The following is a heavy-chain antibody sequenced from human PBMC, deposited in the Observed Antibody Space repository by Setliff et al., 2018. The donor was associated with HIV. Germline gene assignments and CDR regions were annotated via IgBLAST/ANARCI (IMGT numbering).Heavy chain of an antibody. J-gene: IGHJ4*02. Sequence: PSETLSLTCTVSGAPMIDHQWNWLRRSPGKGLEWIGYVYYTGGTTYNPSLEGRVIISLDTSNNQFFLRMNSLTAAGTAVYYCARDVRGFWALDSWGPGTVVTVSS. CDR1: GAPMIDHQ. D-gene: IGHD3-10*02. V-gene: IGHV4-59*11. CDR3: ARDVRGFWALDS. CDR2: VYYTGGT.